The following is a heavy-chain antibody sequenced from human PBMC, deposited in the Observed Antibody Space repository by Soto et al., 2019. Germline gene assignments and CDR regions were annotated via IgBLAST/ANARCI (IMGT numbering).Heavy chain of an antibody. Sequence: QVQLVESGGGVVQPGRSLRLSCAASGFTFSSYGMHWVRQAPGKXLEWVXVIWYDGSNKYYADSVKGRFTISRDNSKNTLYLQMNSLRAEXTAVYXCARXGXXXXXXXXXXXGAFDIWGQGTMVTVSS. CDR2: IWYDGSNK. CDR1: GFTFSSYG. J-gene: IGHJ3*02. CDR3: ARXGXXXXXXXXXXXGAFDI. V-gene: IGHV3-33*01.